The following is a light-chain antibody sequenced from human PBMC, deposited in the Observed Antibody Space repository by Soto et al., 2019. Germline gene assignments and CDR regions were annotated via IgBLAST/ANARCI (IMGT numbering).Light chain of an antibody. J-gene: IGKJ5*01. CDR1: QSVSSSY. CDR2: GAS. CDR3: QQYNNWPPPIT. Sequence: IFMTQSPATLSVSPGERATLSCRSIQSVSSSYLAWYQQKPGQAPRLLIYGASTRATGIPARFSGSGSGTEFTLTISSLQSEDFAVYYCQQYNNWPPPITFGQGTRLEIK. V-gene: IGKV3-15*01.